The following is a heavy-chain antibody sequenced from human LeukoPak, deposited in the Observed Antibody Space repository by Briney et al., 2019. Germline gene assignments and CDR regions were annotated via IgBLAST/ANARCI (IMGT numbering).Heavy chain of an antibody. V-gene: IGHV1-46*01. CDR2: INPSGGST. D-gene: IGHD3-9*01. J-gene: IGHJ4*02. CDR3: ARDILTGYLDY. CDR1: GYTFTSYY. Sequence: ASVKVSCKASGYTFTSYYMHWVRQAPGQGLEWMGIINPSGGSTSYAQKFQGGVTMTRDTSTSTVYMELSSLRSEDTAVYYCARDILTGYLDYWGQGTLVTVSS.